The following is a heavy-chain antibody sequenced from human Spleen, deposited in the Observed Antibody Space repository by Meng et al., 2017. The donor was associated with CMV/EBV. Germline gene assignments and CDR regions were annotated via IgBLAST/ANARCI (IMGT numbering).Heavy chain of an antibody. CDR1: GSKITGDD. D-gene: IGHD3-10*01. V-gene: IGHV3-13*01. CDR3: TRGGLDGFDV. J-gene: IGHJ3*01. Sequence: GGSLRLSCVVSGSKITGDDMHWVRQVTGRGLEWVSSIGPTGDTYYSVSVKGRFTISREDAKDSLFLQMTNLRVGDTALYSCTRGGLDGFDVWGRGTMGTVSS. CDR2: IGPTGDT.